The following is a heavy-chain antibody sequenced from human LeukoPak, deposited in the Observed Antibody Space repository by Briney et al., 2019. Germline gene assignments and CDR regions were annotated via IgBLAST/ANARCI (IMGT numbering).Heavy chain of an antibody. CDR1: GYTFTGYY. CDR2: INPNSGGT. J-gene: IGHJ5*02. V-gene: IGHV1-2*02. Sequence: ASVKVSCKASGYTFTGYYMHWVRQAPGQGLEWMGWINPNSGGTNYAQKFQGRVTMTRDTSISTAYMELGRLRSDDTAVYYCARGTPRIAAAGTQGVQGNNWFDPWGQGTLVTVSS. D-gene: IGHD6-13*01. CDR3: ARGTPRIAAAGTQGVQGNNWFDP.